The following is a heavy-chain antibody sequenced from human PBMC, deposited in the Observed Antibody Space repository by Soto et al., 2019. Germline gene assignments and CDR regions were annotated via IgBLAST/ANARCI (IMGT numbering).Heavy chain of an antibody. D-gene: IGHD3-10*01. CDR2: IIPNFDTP. J-gene: IGHJ6*02. CDR3: AVAMVREILIFESSGMHV. V-gene: IGHV1-69*01. CDR1: GGSFNNYA. Sequence: QVHLVQSGAEVKKPGSSVKVSCKTSGGSFNNYAVSWVRQAPGQGLERKGGIIPNFDTPNYAQKFQDRVTIIADESTSTGYMELRSLRSNDTAVYYCAVAMVREILIFESSGMHVWGQGTTGIVSS.